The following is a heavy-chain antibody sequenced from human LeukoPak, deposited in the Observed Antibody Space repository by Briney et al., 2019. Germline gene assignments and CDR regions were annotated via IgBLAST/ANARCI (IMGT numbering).Heavy chain of an antibody. Sequence: SQTLSLTCTVSGGSISSGSYYWSWIRQPPGKGLEWIGYIYYSGSTNYNPSLKSRVTISVDTSKNQFSLKLSSVTAADTAVYYCARAGPRGYSYGYDYWGQGTLVTVSS. CDR3: ARAGPRGYSYGYDY. CDR1: GGSISSGSYY. J-gene: IGHJ4*02. D-gene: IGHD5-18*01. V-gene: IGHV4-61*01. CDR2: IYYSGST.